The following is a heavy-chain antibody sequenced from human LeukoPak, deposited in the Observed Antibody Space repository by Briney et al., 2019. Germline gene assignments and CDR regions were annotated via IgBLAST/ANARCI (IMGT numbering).Heavy chain of an antibody. J-gene: IGHJ2*01. Sequence: SQALSLTCALSGDSVSSNSAAWNWIRLSPSRGLEWLGRPYYRSKWLNDYAVSVNSPITINADTSKNQFSLQLNSVTPEDTAVYYCARSRNKYFDLWGRGTLVTVSS. V-gene: IGHV6-1*01. CDR1: GDSVSSNSAA. CDR3: ARSRNKYFDL. CDR2: PYYRSKWLN.